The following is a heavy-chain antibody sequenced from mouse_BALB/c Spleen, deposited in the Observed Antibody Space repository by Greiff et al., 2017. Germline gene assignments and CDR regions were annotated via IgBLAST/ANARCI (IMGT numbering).Heavy chain of an antibody. D-gene: IGHD2-10*01. J-gene: IGHJ4*01. V-gene: IGHV2-6-7*01. CDR1: GFSLTGYG. CDR3: AREPSYYGNYMDY. Sequence: VQGVESGPGLVAPSQSLSITCTVSGFSLTGYGVNWVRQPPGKGLEWLGMIWGDGSTDYNSALKSRLSISKDNSKSQVFLKMNSLQTDDTARYYCAREPSYYGNYMDYWGQGTSVTVSS. CDR2: IWGDGST.